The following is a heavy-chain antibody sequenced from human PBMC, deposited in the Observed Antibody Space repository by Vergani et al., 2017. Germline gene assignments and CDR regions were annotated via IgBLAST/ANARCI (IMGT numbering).Heavy chain of an antibody. CDR2: IYHSGRT. D-gene: IGHD3-9*01. J-gene: IGHJ4*02. Sequence: QVQLQESGPGLVKPSETLSLTCTVSGYSISSGYYWGWIRQPPGKGLEWIGSIYHSGRTYYNPSLKSRVTISVDTSKNQFSLKLSSVTAADTAVYYCARVKYYDILTGSRTGGFDHWGQGTLVTVSS. CDR3: ARVKYYDILTGSRTGGFDH. CDR1: GYSISSGYY. V-gene: IGHV4-38-2*02.